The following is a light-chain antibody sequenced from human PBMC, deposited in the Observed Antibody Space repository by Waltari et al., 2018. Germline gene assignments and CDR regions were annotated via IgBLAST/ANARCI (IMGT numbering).Light chain of an antibody. CDR1: QVISSW. Sequence: SASVGDRVTIPCRASQVISSWLAWYQQKPGRTPELLIYKASSLQGGVPSRFSGSASGTDFTLTISSLQPEDFATYFCQQYSSAPFTFGPGTRLDIK. CDR3: QQYSSAPFT. J-gene: IGKJ3*01. V-gene: IGKV1-12*01. CDR2: KAS.